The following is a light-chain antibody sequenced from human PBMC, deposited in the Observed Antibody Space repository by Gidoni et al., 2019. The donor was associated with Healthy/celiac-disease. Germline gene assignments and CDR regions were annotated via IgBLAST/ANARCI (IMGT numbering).Light chain of an antibody. V-gene: IGLV2-23*02. CDR2: EVS. Sequence: QSALTQPASVSGSPGQSITIPCTGTSSDVGSYNLGSWYQQYLGKDPKLMIYEVSKRPSGVSNRFSASKSGNTASLTISGLQAEDEADYYCCSDAGSSTLVVGGGTKLTVL. J-gene: IGLJ2*01. CDR1: SSDVGSYNL. CDR3: CSDAGSSTLV.